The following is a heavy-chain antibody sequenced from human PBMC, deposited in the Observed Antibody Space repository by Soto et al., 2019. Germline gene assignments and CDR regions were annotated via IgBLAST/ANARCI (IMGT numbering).Heavy chain of an antibody. V-gene: IGHV4-39*01. J-gene: IGHJ4*02. CDR3: ARHQASGSYDY. CDR2: IYYSGST. D-gene: IGHD3-10*01. Sequence: SETLSLTCTVSGGSISSSSYYWGWIRQPPGKGLEWIGSIYYSGSTYYNPSLKSRVTISVDTSKNQFSLKLSSVTAADTAVYYCARHQASGSYDYWGQGTLVTVSS. CDR1: GGSISSSSYY.